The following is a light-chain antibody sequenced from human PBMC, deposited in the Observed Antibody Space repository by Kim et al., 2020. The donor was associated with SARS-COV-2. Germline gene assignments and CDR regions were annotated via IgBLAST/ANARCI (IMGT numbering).Light chain of an antibody. V-gene: IGLV2-23*02. CDR3: CSFAGCCSFV. CDR1: GSAVGVYNL. Sequence: GQSVTISCPGTGSAVGVYNLVSWYQQRPGKAPKLIIYEVTTRPSGVSDRFSGSKSGYTASLTISGLQAEDEGDYYCCSFAGCCSFVFGTGTKVTVL. CDR2: EVT. J-gene: IGLJ1*01.